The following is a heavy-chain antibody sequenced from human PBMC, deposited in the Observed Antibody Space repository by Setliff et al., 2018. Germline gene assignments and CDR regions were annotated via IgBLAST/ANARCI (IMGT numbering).Heavy chain of an antibody. V-gene: IGHV3-15*07. D-gene: IGHD3-16*01. Sequence: GGSLRLSCAASGFTFSTAWMNWVRQAPGKGLEWVGRIKGKNDGLATDYAAPMKGRFTISRDDSKNALYLQMNSLKTEDTAVYYCTTDPSPTFGGVIGAAFDFWGQGTMVTVSS. J-gene: IGHJ3*01. CDR2: IKGKNDGLAT. CDR3: TTDPSPTFGGVIGAAFDF. CDR1: GFTFSTAW.